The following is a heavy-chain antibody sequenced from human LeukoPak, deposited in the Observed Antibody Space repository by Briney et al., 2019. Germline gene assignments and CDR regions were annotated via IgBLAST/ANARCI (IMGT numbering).Heavy chain of an antibody. Sequence: PSETLSLTCTVSGYSISNGYYWGWIRQAPGKGLEWIGTIYHSGSTYYNPSLKSRVTISVDTSKNQFSLKLSSVTAADTAVYYCARGVRYSYSFLYYMDVWGKGTTVTVSS. D-gene: IGHD5-18*01. CDR1: GYSISNGYY. CDR2: IYHSGST. CDR3: ARGVRYSYSFLYYMDV. J-gene: IGHJ6*03. V-gene: IGHV4-38-2*02.